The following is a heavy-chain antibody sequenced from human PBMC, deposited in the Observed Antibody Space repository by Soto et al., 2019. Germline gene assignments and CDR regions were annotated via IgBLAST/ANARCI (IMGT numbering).Heavy chain of an antibody. D-gene: IGHD5-18*01. J-gene: IGHJ4*02. CDR2: GFHSGST. V-gene: IGHV4-39*01. CDR1: GGSISSSSYY. CDR3: ARHFFSGSGYQPLLC. Sequence: PSETLSLTCSVSGGSISSSSYYWGWIRQPPGKGLEWIGSGFHSGSTYYNPSLTSRVTISVDTSKNQFSLKLSSVTAADTAVYYCARHFFSGSGYQPLLCWGQGTLVTVSS.